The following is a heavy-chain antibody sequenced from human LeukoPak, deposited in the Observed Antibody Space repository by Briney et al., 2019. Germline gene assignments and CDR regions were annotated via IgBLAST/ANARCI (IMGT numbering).Heavy chain of an antibody. J-gene: IGHJ4*02. Sequence: PGGSLRLSCAASGFTFSSYAMSWVRQAPGKGLEWVPAISGSGGSTYYADSVKGRFTISRGNSKNTLYLQMNSLRAEDTAVYYCAKDRGGGGYYFDYWGQGTLVTVSS. CDR2: ISGSGGST. V-gene: IGHV3-23*01. CDR3: AKDRGGGGYYFDY. D-gene: IGHD2-15*01. CDR1: GFTFSSYA.